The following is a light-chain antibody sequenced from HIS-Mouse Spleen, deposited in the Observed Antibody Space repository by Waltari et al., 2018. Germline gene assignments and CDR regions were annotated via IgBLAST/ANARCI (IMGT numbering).Light chain of an antibody. Sequence: QSVLTPPPSASGTPGQRFTISCSGSSSNIGRNPVNWYQQLPGPAPKLPIYSNNQRPSGVPDRFSGSKSGTSASLAISGLQSEDEADYYCAAWDDSLNGYVFGTGTKVTVL. CDR2: SNN. CDR3: AAWDDSLNGYV. J-gene: IGLJ1*01. V-gene: IGLV1-44*01. CDR1: SSNIGRNP.